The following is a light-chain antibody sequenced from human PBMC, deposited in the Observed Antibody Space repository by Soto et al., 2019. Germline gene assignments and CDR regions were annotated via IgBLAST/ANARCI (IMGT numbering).Light chain of an antibody. CDR2: KVS. CDR3: QEYYTYPWT. Sequence: DIQMTQSPSTLSASIGDRFTITCRASQSISSWLAWYQQKPGKAPKFLIHKVSTLVSGVPSRFSGSGSGTEFTLTISSLQPDDFATYFCQEYYTYPWTFGQGTMV. V-gene: IGKV1-5*03. CDR1: QSISSW. J-gene: IGKJ1*01.